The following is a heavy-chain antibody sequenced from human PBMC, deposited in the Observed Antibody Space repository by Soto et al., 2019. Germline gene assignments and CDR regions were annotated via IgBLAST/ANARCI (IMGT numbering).Heavy chain of an antibody. V-gene: IGHV3-23*01. CDR2: ISGSGGST. Sequence: LRLSCADSGFTCSSYAMSWVRQAAGKGLEWVSAISGSGGSTYYADSVKGRFTISRDNSKNTLYLQMNSLRAEDTAVYYCAKDRSLTPLRGYAFDIWGQGTMVTVSS. J-gene: IGHJ3*02. D-gene: IGHD4-17*01. CDR1: GFTCSSYA. CDR3: AKDRSLTPLRGYAFDI.